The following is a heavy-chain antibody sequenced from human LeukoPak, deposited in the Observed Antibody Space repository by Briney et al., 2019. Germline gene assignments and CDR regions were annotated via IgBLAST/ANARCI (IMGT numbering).Heavy chain of an antibody. J-gene: IGHJ4*02. CDR3: ARDPVGATTVGLYFDY. CDR1: GFTFDDYG. Sequence: GGPLRLSCAASGFTFDDYGMSWVRQAPGKGLEWVSGINWNGGSTGYADSVKGRFTISRDNAKNSLYLQMNSLRAEDTVLYYCARDPVGATTVGLYFDYWGQGTLVTVSS. D-gene: IGHD1-26*01. CDR2: INWNGGST. V-gene: IGHV3-20*04.